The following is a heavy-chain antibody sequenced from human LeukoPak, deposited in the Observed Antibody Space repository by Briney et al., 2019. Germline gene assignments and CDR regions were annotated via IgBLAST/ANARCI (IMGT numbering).Heavy chain of an antibody. CDR1: GGSFSGYY. Sequence: SETLSLTCAVYGGSFSGYYWSWIRQPPGEGLEWIGEINHSGSTNYNPSLKSRVTISVDTSKNQFSLKLSSVTAADTAVYYCARGGGNLHYFDYWGQGTLVTVSS. CDR2: INHSGST. V-gene: IGHV4-34*01. CDR3: ARGGGNLHYFDY. J-gene: IGHJ4*02. D-gene: IGHD4-23*01.